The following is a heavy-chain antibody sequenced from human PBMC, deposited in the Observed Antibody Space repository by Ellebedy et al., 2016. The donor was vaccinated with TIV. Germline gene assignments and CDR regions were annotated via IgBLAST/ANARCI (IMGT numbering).Heavy chain of an antibody. CDR1: GDSISSSVYY. D-gene: IGHD4-17*01. CDR3: ARHSTVTTIGT. Sequence: MPSETLSLTCTVSGDSISSSVYYWGCIRQPPGKGLEWIGSFSQSGSTYYNPSLTSRVTISVDTSKNQFSLKLSSVTAADTAIFYCARHSTVTTIGTWGQGALVTVSS. J-gene: IGHJ5*02. CDR2: FSQSGST. V-gene: IGHV4-39*01.